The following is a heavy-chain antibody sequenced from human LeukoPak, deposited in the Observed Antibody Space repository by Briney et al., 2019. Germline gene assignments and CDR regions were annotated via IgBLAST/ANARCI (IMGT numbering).Heavy chain of an antibody. D-gene: IGHD6-19*01. CDR3: ARDRGSSGWYEFDY. Sequence: TGGSLRLSCAASGFTSSSYLMSWVRQAPGKGLEWVANIKQDGSEKYYVDSVKGRFTISRDNAKNSLYLQMNSLRAEDTAVYYCARDRGSSGWYEFDYWGQGTLVTVSS. CDR2: IKQDGSEK. V-gene: IGHV3-7*01. J-gene: IGHJ4*02. CDR1: GFTSSSYL.